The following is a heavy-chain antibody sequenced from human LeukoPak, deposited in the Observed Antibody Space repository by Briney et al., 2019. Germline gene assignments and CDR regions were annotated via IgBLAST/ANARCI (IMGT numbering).Heavy chain of an antibody. Sequence: ASVKVSXKASGYTFTSYYMHWVRQAPGQGLEWMGIINPSGGSTSYAQKFQGRVTMTRDTSTSTVYMELSSLRSEDTAVYYCARDGDAFRASPGGEDFDYWGQRTLVTVSS. J-gene: IGHJ4*02. V-gene: IGHV1-46*01. D-gene: IGHD4-17*01. CDR3: ARDGDAFRASPGGEDFDY. CDR1: GYTFTSYY. CDR2: INPSGGST.